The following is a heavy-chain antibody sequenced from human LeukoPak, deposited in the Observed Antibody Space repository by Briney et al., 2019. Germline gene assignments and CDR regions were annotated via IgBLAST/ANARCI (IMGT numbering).Heavy chain of an antibody. J-gene: IGHJ4*02. V-gene: IGHV4-4*02. D-gene: IGHD6-13*01. CDR1: GFTFNNYW. CDR3: ASSIAAAAPYFDY. Sequence: GSLRLSCAASGFTFNNYWMSWVRQAPGKGLEWIGEIYHSGSTNHNPSLKSRVTISVDKSKNQFSLKLSSVTAADTAVYYCASSIAAAAPYFDYWGQGTLVTVSS. CDR2: IYHSGST.